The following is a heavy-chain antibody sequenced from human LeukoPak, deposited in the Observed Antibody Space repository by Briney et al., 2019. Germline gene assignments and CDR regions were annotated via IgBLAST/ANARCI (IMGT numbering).Heavy chain of an antibody. CDR3: ARDIARTSHFDY. D-gene: IGHD1-1*01. J-gene: IGHJ4*02. CDR2: INPNSGGT. CDR1: GYTFTGYY. V-gene: IGHV1-2*02. Sequence: ASVKVSCKASGYTFTGYYMHWVRQAPGHGLEWMGWINPNSGGTDYAQKFQGRVTMTRDTSISTAYMELNRLRSDDTAVYYCARDIARTSHFDYWGQGTLVTVSS.